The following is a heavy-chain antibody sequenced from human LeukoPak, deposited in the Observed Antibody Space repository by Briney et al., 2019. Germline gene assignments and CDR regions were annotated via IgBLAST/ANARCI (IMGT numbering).Heavy chain of an antibody. CDR3: ARGRDRDGYNSHFDY. V-gene: IGHV4-34*01. CDR1: GGSFSGYY. D-gene: IGHD5-24*01. J-gene: IGHJ4*02. Sequence: PSETLSLTCAVYGGSFSGYYWSWIRQPPGKGLEWIGGINHSGSTNYNPSLKSRVTISVDTSKNQFSLKLSSVTAADTAVYYCARGRDRDGYNSHFDYWGQGTLVTVSS. CDR2: INHSGST.